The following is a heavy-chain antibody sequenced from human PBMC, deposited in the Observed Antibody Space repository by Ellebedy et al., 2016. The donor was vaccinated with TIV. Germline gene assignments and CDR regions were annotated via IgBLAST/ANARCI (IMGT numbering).Heavy chain of an antibody. Sequence: AASVKVSCKTSGYTFTSYGISWARQAPGQGLEWMGWISAYNGNTNYAQMLQGRVTMTTDTSTSTAYMELRNLRSDDTAVYYCARAAWSYDYWGQGTLVTVSS. D-gene: IGHD2-15*01. J-gene: IGHJ4*02. CDR3: ARAAWSYDY. CDR1: GYTFTSYG. CDR2: ISAYNGNT. V-gene: IGHV1-18*04.